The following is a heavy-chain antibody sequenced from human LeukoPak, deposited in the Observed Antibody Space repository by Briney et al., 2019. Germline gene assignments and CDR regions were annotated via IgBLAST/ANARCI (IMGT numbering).Heavy chain of an antibody. J-gene: IGHJ3*02. CDR2: IYYSGST. V-gene: IGHV4-61*08. Sequence: PSETLSLTCTVSGGSISSGDYYWSWIRQPPGKGLEWIGYIYYSGSTNYNPSLKSRVTISVDTSKNQFSLKLSSVTAADTAVYYCAREGYYYDSSGYLDAFDIWGQGTMVTVSS. CDR1: GGSISSGDYY. CDR3: AREGYYYDSSGYLDAFDI. D-gene: IGHD3-22*01.